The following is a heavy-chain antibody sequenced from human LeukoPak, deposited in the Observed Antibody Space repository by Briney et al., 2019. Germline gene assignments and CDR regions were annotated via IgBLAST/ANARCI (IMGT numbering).Heavy chain of an antibody. D-gene: IGHD3-10*02. V-gene: IGHV3-53*01. CDR2: IYSDNT. CDR3: AELGITMIGGV. J-gene: IGHJ6*04. CDR1: GFTVSSNS. Sequence: GGSLRLPCTVSGFTVSSNSMSWVRQAPGKGLEWVSFIYSDNTHYSDSVKGRFTISRDNAKNSLYLQMNSLRAEDTAVYYCAELGITMIGGVWGKGTTVTISS.